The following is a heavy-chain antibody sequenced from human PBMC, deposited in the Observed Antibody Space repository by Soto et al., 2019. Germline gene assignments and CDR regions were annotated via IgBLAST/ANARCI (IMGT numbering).Heavy chain of an antibody. CDR2: ISYDGSNK. V-gene: IGHV3-30-3*01. Sequence: PGGSLRLSCAASGFTFSSYAMHWVRQAPGKGLEWVAVISYDGSNKYYADSVKGRFTISRDNSKNTLYLQMNSLRAEDTAVYYCAKDEPVTTCYWGQGTLVTVSS. D-gene: IGHD4-17*01. J-gene: IGHJ4*02. CDR3: AKDEPVTTCY. CDR1: GFTFSSYA.